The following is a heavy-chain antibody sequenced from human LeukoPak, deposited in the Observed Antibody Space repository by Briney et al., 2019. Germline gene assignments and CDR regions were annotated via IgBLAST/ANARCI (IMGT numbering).Heavy chain of an antibody. CDR2: IYHSGNN. CDR1: VYSISSGYY. CDR3: ASTPTVYYYYMDV. V-gene: IGHV4-38-2*01. J-gene: IGHJ6*03. D-gene: IGHD1-14*01. Sequence: SETLSLTCAVSVYSISSGYYWGWIRQPPGKGLEWIGSIYHSGNNYYNPSLKSRVTISVDTSKNQFSLKLSSVTAADTAMYYCASTPTVYYYYMDVWGKGTTVTVSS.